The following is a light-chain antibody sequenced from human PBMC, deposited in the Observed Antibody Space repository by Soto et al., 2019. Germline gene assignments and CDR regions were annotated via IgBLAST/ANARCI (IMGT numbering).Light chain of an antibody. CDR3: AAWDDRLNLVV. V-gene: IGLV1-40*01. CDR1: SSNIGAGYD. CDR2: GNS. Sequence: QSVLTQPPSVSGAPGQRVTIPCTGSSSNIGAGYDVHWYQQLPGTVPKLLIYGNSNRPSGVPDRFSGSKSGTSASLAITGLQAEDEADYYCAAWDDRLNLVVFGGGTKLTVL. J-gene: IGLJ2*01.